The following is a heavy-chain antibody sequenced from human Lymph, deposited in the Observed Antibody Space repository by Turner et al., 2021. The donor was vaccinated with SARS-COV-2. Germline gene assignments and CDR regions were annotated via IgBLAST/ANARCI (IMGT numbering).Heavy chain of an antibody. V-gene: IGHV4-39*01. Sequence: QLQLQESGPGLVKPSETLSPTCTVSGGSISSSSYYWGWILLPRGKGLEWIGSLYYSGSTYYNPSLKSRVTISVDTSKNQFSLKLSSVTAADTAGYYCARRRQWLVHWYFDLWGRGTLVTVSS. CDR1: GGSISSSSYY. CDR3: ARRRQWLVHWYFDL. CDR2: LYYSGST. J-gene: IGHJ2*01. D-gene: IGHD6-19*01.